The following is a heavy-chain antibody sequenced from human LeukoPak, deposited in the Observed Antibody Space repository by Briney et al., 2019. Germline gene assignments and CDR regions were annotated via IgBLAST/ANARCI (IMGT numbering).Heavy chain of an antibody. CDR3: VKDCGRIRGTPDS. V-gene: IGHV3-7*03. CDR2: IKQDGSEK. CDR1: GFAFSSYL. D-gene: IGHD1-26*01. Sequence: GGSLRLSCAVSGFAFSSYLMSWVRQAPGKGLEWVANIKQDGSEKFYVDSVKGRFTISRDNAKNSLYLQMDSLRAEDTAVYYCVKDCGRIRGTPDSWGQGTLVTVSS. J-gene: IGHJ4*02.